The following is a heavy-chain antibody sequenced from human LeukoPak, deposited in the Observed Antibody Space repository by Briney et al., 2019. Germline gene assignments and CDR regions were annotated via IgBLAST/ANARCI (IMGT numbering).Heavy chain of an antibody. CDR2: IGPSGGST. J-gene: IGHJ6*03. CDR1: GYTFTCNY. D-gene: IGHD6-6*01. CDR3: ARGSSSSGGGEYYYHLDV. V-gene: IGHV1-46*01. Sequence: ASVKVSCKAFGYTFTCNYMHWVRQAPGQGPEWMGVIGPSGGSTTYAQKFQGRVTLTRDMSTSTDYLELSSLRSEDTAVYYCARGSSSSGGGEYYYHLDVWGKGTTVT.